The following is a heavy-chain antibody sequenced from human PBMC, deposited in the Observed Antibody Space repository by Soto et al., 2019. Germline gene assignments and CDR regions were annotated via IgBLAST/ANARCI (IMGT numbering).Heavy chain of an antibody. CDR1: GGSISSGGYY. J-gene: IGHJ6*03. D-gene: IGHD3-3*01. V-gene: IGHV4-31*03. CDR3: ARMYYDFWSGRGQNYYYYYMDV. Sequence: SETLSLTCTVSGGSISSGGYYWSWIRQHPGKGLEWIGYIYYSGSTYYNPSLKSRVTISVDTSKNQFSLKLSSVTAADTAVYYCARMYYDFWSGRGQNYYYYYMDVWGKGTTVTVSS. CDR2: IYYSGST.